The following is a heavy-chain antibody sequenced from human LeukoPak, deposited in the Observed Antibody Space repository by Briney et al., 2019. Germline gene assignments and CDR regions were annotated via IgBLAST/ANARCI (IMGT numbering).Heavy chain of an antibody. CDR2: ISGSGGST. CDR3: AKDRSSYYYDTSGY. D-gene: IGHD3-22*01. Sequence: GGSLRLYCAASGFTFSSFAMSWVRQAPGKGLEWVSVISGSGGSTYYADSVKGRFTISRDNSKNTLYLQMNSLRAEDTAVYYCAKDRSSYYYDTSGYWGQGTLVTVSS. CDR1: GFTFSSFA. J-gene: IGHJ4*02. V-gene: IGHV3-23*01.